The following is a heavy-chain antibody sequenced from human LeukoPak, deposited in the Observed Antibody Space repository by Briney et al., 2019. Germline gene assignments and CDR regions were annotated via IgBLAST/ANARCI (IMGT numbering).Heavy chain of an antibody. CDR2: ITNSGNSI. CDR1: GFTFSHYY. Sequence: GGSLRLSCAASGFTFSHYYMSWIRQAPGKGLEWVSYITNSGNSIFYADSVGGRFTISRDNAKNSLYLQMNSLRAEDTAVYYSARAYLDAFDIWGQGTMVTVSS. V-gene: IGHV3-11*01. CDR3: ARAYLDAFDI. J-gene: IGHJ3*02.